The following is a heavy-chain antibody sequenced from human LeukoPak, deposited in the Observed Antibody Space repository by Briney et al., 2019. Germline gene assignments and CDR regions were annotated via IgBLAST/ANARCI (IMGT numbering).Heavy chain of an antibody. J-gene: IGHJ3*02. Sequence: PGGSLRLSCAASGFTFSSYWMSWVRQAPGKGLEWVANIKQDGSEKYYVDSVKGRFTISRDNAKNSLYLQMNSLRAEDTAVYYCVRDLSNYYGSGSYDDAFDIWGQGTMVTVSS. CDR3: VRDLSNYYGSGSYDDAFDI. CDR2: IKQDGSEK. CDR1: GFTFSSYW. D-gene: IGHD3-10*01. V-gene: IGHV3-7*01.